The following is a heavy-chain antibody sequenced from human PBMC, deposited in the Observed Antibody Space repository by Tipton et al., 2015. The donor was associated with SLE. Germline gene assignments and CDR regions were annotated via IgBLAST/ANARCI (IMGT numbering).Heavy chain of an antibody. CDR2: IYYSGST. V-gene: IGHV4-31*03. J-gene: IGHJ4*02. D-gene: IGHD2/OR15-2a*01. CDR3: ARDLPPFL. Sequence: GLVKPSETLSLTCSVSGDSISTGGYFWIWIRQHPGKGLEWIGTIYYSGSTYYNPSLKSRVSISVDTSKNQFSLKLSSVTAADTAMYYCARDLPPFLWGQGSLVTVSS. CDR1: GDSISTGGYF.